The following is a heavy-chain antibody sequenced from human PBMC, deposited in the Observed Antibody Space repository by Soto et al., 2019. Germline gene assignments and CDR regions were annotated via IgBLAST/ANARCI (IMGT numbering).Heavy chain of an antibody. J-gene: IGHJ1*01. CDR2: IYYSVST. V-gene: IGHV4-31*03. CDR3: ERDRMAGAEYFQH. Sequence: QVQLQESGPGLVKPSQTLSLTCTVSGGSISSGGYYWSWIRQHPGKGLEWIGYIYYSVSTYYNPSLMSRVTISVDTSKNQFSLKLSSVTAADTAVYYCERDRMAGAEYFQHWGQGTLVTVSS. D-gene: IGHD6-19*01. CDR1: GGSISSGGYY.